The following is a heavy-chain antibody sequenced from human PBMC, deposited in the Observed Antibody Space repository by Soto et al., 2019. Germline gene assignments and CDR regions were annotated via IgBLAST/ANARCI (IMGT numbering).Heavy chain of an antibody. Sequence: GGPVKVSCKASGYTFTSYGISWVRQAPGQGLEWMGWISAYNGNTNYAQKLQGRVTMTTDTSTSTAYMELRSLRSDDTAVYYCARDIGLVLVPADWGVWFDPWGQGTLVTVSS. CDR3: ARDIGLVLVPADWGVWFDP. J-gene: IGHJ5*02. CDR2: ISAYNGNT. CDR1: GYTFTSYG. D-gene: IGHD2-2*01. V-gene: IGHV1-18*01.